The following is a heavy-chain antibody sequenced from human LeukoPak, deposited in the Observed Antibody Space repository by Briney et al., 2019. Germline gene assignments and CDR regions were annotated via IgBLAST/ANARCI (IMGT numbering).Heavy chain of an antibody. CDR2: ISSSSSYI. D-gene: IGHD2-15*01. CDR1: GFTFSSYS. J-gene: IGHJ6*02. V-gene: IGHV3-21*01. CDR3: ARDAYCSGGSCYDYYYGMDV. Sequence: GGSLRLSCAASGFTFSSYSMNWVRQAPGKGLEWVSSISSSSSYIYYADSVKGRFTISRDNAKNSLYLQMNSLRAEDTAVYSCARDAYCSGGSCYDYYYGMDVWGQGTTVTVSS.